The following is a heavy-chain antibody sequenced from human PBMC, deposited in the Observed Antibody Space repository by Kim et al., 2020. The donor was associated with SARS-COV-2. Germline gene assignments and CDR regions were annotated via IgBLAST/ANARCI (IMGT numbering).Heavy chain of an antibody. CDR1: GFTFSNYA. CDR3: AKGGGSDYPYYFDY. J-gene: IGHJ4*02. Sequence: GGSLRLSCAASGFTFSNYAMTWVRQAPGKGLEWVSSISGGGSGTQYADSVKGRSTISRDHSRNTLHLQMNSLRAEDTAVYYCAKGGGSDYPYYFDYWGQGALVTVSS. CDR2: ISGGGSGT. D-gene: IGHD2-21*01. V-gene: IGHV3-23*01.